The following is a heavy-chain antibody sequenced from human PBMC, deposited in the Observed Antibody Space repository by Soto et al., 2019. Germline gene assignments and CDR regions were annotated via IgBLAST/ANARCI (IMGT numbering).Heavy chain of an antibody. CDR1: GFTFSSYA. V-gene: IGHV3-23*01. Sequence: PGGSLRLSCAASGFTFSSYAMSWVRQAPGKGLEWVSAISGGGGSTYYADSVKGRFTISRDNSKNTLYLQMNSLRAEDTAVYYCAKDRGSSFSQVAYYWGQGPLVTVSS. J-gene: IGHJ4*02. CDR2: ISGGGGST. CDR3: AKDRGSSFSQVAYY. D-gene: IGHD6-6*01.